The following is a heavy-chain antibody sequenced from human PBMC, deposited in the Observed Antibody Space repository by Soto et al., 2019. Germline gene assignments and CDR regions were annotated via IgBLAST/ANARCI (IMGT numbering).Heavy chain of an antibody. V-gene: IGHV1-58*02. Sequence: QMQLVQSGPEVKKPGTSVKVSCKASGFTFTSSAMQWVRQARGQRLEWIGWIVVGSGNTNYALKCQERVTXXRXMXXSTAYMELSSLRSEDTAVYYCAAILRDGYNNDFDYWGQGTLVTVSS. CDR3: AAILRDGYNNDFDY. D-gene: IGHD5-12*01. CDR1: GFTFTSSA. CDR2: IVVGSGNT. J-gene: IGHJ4*02.